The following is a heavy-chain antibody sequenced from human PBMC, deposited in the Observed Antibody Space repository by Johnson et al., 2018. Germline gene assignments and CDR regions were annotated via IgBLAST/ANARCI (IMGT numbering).Heavy chain of an antibody. V-gene: IGHV3-9*01. Sequence: VQLVEAGGGLVQPGRSLRLSCAASGFTFDDYAMHWVRQATGKGLEWVSGISWNSGSLAYADSVKGRFTIPRDNARNSLYLQMNSLRAEDTALYYCAKDTGDGDSRGYYYMDVWCKGTTVTVSS. CDR2: ISWNSGSL. CDR1: GFTFDDYA. J-gene: IGHJ6*03. CDR3: AKDTGDGDSRGYYYMDV. D-gene: IGHD4-17*01.